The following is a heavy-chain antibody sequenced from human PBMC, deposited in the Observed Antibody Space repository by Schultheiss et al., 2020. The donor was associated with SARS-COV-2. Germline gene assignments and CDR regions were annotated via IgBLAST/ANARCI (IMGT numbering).Heavy chain of an antibody. CDR3: ARDRRNLKIDY. CDR1: GDSVSSTTYY. CDR2: IYYRGRT. Sequence: SETLSLTCTVSGDSVSSTTYYWGWIRQPPGKGLEWIGSIYYRGRTYYNPSLKSRVTMSVDTSNNHFSLKLSSVTAADTAVYYCARDRRNLKIDYWGQGTLVTVSS. J-gene: IGHJ4*02. V-gene: IGHV4-39*02.